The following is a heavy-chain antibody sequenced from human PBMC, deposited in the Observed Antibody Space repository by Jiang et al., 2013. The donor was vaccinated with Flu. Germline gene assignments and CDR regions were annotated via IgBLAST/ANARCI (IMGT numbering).Heavy chain of an antibody. CDR2: IIAIFGTT. CDR3: ARGDRYHLHYMDV. CDR1: GGPFRKYA. D-gene: IGHD2-21*02. V-gene: IGHV1-69*01. Sequence: GAEVKKPGSSVKVSCKASGGPFRKYAVSWVRQAPGQGLEWMGGIIAIFGTTNYAQRFQGRVTITADESTSTVFMELSGLRSEDTAVYYCARGDRYHLHYMDVWGKGTTVTVSS. J-gene: IGHJ6*03.